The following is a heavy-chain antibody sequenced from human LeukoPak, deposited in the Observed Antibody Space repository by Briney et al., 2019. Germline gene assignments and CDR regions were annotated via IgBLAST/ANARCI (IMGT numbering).Heavy chain of an antibody. V-gene: IGHV3-21*06. CDR3: ARDSAGTVTTADY. CDR1: GFTFSTYT. J-gene: IGHJ4*02. CDR2: ISSSSTYI. D-gene: IGHD4-17*01. Sequence: GGSLRLSCAASGFTFSTYTMNWVRQAPGKGLEWVSSISSSSTYIYYADSVKGRFTISRDNAKNTLYLHMNSLRVEDSAVFYCARDSAGTVTTADYWGQGTLVTVSS.